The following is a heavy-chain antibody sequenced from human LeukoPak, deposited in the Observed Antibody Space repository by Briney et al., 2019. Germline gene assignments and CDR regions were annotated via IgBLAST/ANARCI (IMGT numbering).Heavy chain of an antibody. CDR3: AREVGATINWFDP. CDR2: INSDGSST. J-gene: IGHJ5*02. D-gene: IGHD1-26*01. Sequence: PGGSLRLSCAASGFTFSSYWMHWVRQAPGKGLVGVSRINSDGSSTSSAASVKGPFPISRDNAKDTLYLQMNSLRAEDTAVYYCAREVGATINWFDPWGQGTLVTVSS. CDR1: GFTFSSYW. V-gene: IGHV3-74*01.